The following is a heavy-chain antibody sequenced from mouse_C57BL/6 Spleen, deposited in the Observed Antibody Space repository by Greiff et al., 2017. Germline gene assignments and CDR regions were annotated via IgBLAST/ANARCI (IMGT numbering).Heavy chain of an antibody. CDR1: GYSITSGYY. Sequence: EVQVVESGPGLVKPSQSLSLTCSVTGYSITSGYYWNWIRQFPGNKLEWMGYISYDGSNNYNPSLKNRISITRDTSKNQFFLKLNSVTTEDTATYYCARGGYGSSYDFDVWGTGTTVTVSS. J-gene: IGHJ1*03. CDR2: ISYDGSN. D-gene: IGHD1-1*01. V-gene: IGHV3-6*01. CDR3: ARGGYGSSYDFDV.